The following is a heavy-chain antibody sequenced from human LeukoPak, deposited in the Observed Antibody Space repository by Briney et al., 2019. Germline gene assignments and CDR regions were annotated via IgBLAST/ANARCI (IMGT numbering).Heavy chain of an antibody. CDR3: AKDGGSGN. CDR2: IKEDGSEK. CDR1: GFTFSNYW. D-gene: IGHD3-10*01. V-gene: IGHV3-7*01. J-gene: IGHJ4*02. Sequence: GGSLRLSCAASGFTFSNYWMSWVRQAPGKGLEWVANIKEDGSEKYYVDSVKGRFTISRDNSKNTLYLQMNSLRAEDTAVYYCAKDGGSGNWGQGTLVTVSS.